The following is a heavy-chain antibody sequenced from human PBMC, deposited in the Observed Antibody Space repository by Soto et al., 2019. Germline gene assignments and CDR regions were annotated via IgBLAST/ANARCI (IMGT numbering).Heavy chain of an antibody. D-gene: IGHD3-22*01. CDR2: INHSGST. J-gene: IGHJ4*02. CDR1: GGSFSGYY. V-gene: IGHV4-34*01. Sequence: PSETLALTCSVYGGSFSGYYWSWIRQPPGKGLEWIGEINHSGSTNYNPSLKSRVTISVDTSKNQFSLKLSSVTAADTAVYYCARSIPQPTYYYDSSGYYFDYWGQGTLVTVSS. CDR3: ARSIPQPTYYYDSSGYYFDY.